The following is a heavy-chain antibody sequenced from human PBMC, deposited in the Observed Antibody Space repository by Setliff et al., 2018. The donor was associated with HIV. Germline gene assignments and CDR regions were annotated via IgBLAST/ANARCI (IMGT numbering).Heavy chain of an antibody. J-gene: IGHJ4*02. Sequence: SETLSLTCGVYGGSFSGLSWSWIRQTPEKGLDWIGQINDSGSTNYNPSLRSRVTMSIGTSKGQFSLELISVTAADTAVYYCAGGPGTTSIDYWAQGTLVTVSS. D-gene: IGHD1-26*01. CDR2: INDSGST. CDR3: AGGPGTTSIDY. V-gene: IGHV4-34*01. CDR1: GGSFSGLS.